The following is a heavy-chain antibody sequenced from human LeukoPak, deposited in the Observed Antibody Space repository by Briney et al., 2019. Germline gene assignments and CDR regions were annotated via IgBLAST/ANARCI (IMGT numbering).Heavy chain of an antibody. CDR3: ARGYCSGGSCSVHFDY. CDR2: INHSGST. CDR1: GGSFSGYY. V-gene: IGHV4-34*01. D-gene: IGHD2-15*01. Sequence: SETLSLTCAVYGGSFSGYYWSWIRQPPGKGLEWIGEINHSGSTNYNSSLKSRVTISVDTSKNQFSLKLSSVTAADTAVYHCARGYCSGGSCSVHFDYWGQGTLVTVS. J-gene: IGHJ4*02.